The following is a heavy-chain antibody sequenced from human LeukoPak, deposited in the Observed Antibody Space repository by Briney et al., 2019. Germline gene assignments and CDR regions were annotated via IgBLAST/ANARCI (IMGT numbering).Heavy chain of an antibody. D-gene: IGHD3-22*01. CDR3: ARDFLVVVTTGPFDY. Sequence: GGSLRLSCVASGFTFSSYAMHWVRQAPGKGLEWVAVISYDGSNKYYADSVKGRFTISRDNSKNTLYLQMNSLRAEDTAVYYCARDFLVVVTTGPFDYWGQGTLVTVSS. CDR2: ISYDGSNK. CDR1: GFTFSSYA. J-gene: IGHJ4*02. V-gene: IGHV3-30-3*01.